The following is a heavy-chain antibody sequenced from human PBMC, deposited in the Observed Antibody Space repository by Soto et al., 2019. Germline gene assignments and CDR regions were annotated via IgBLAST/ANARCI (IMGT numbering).Heavy chain of an antibody. CDR3: ARGVGLAARPRYYYYGTDV. CDR1: GGTFSSYA. V-gene: IGHV1-69*13. Sequence: SVKVSCKASGGTFSSYAISWVRQAPGQGLEWMGGIIPIFGTANYAQKFQGRVTITADESTSTAYMELSSLRSEDTAVYYCARGVGLAARPRYYYYGTDVWGQGTTVTVSS. CDR2: IIPIFGTA. J-gene: IGHJ6*02. D-gene: IGHD6-6*01.